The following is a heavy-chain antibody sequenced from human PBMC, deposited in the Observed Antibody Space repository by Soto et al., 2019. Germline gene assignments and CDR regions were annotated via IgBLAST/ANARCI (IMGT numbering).Heavy chain of an antibody. V-gene: IGHV4-4*07. D-gene: IGHD2-2*01. J-gene: IGHJ5*02. Sequence: ETLSLTYTFSGGSISSYYWSWIRQPAGKGLEWIGRIYTSGSTNYNPSLKSRVTMSVDTSKNQFSLKLSSVTAADTAVYYCAREDIVVGWNWFDPWGQGTLVTVSS. CDR1: GGSISSYY. CDR2: IYTSGST. CDR3: AREDIVVGWNWFDP.